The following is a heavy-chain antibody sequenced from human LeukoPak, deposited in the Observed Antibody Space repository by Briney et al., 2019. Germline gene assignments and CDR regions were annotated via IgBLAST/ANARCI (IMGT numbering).Heavy chain of an antibody. V-gene: IGHV3-21*01. D-gene: IGHD6-6*01. J-gene: IGHJ4*02. Sequence: GGSLRLSCAASGFTFSSYAMSWVRQAPGKGLEWVSSIDGTSTNIYYADSVKGRFTISRDNAKNSVYLQVSSLRAEDTAVYYCARDDPSMIAALHYWGQGTLVTVSS. CDR2: IDGTSTNI. CDR1: GFTFSSYA. CDR3: ARDDPSMIAALHY.